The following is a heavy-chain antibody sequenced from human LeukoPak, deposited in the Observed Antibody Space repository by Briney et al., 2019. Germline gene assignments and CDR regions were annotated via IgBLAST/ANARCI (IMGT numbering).Heavy chain of an antibody. CDR1: GFTFSSYG. CDR2: ISGSGINT. Sequence: PGGSLRLSCAASGFTFSSYGMSWVRQAPGKGLEWVSVISGSGINTYYADSVKGRFTISRDHSKNTLYLQMNSLRADDTAVYYCAKGVRPVVAATYFDYWGQGTLVTVSS. J-gene: IGHJ4*02. D-gene: IGHD2-15*01. V-gene: IGHV3-23*01. CDR3: AKGVRPVVAATYFDY.